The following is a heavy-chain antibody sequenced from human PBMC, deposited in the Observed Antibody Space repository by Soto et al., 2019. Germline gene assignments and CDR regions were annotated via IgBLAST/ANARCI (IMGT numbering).Heavy chain of an antibody. CDR2: IYNSGNT. CDR3: ARGPQGSGWYAVDY. J-gene: IGHJ4*02. CDR1: GGSISGNY. V-gene: IGHV4-4*07. D-gene: IGHD6-19*01. Sequence: SETLSLTCTVSGGSISGNYWSWIRQPAGKGLEWIGRIYNSGNTDYNPSLKSRVTMSVDTSKNQFSLKLTSVTAADTAVYYCARGPQGSGWYAVDYWGQGTLVTVSS.